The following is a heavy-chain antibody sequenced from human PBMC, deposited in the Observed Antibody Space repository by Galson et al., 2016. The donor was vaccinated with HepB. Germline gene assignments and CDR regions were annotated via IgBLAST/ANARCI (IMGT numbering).Heavy chain of an antibody. D-gene: IGHD2-21*02. CDR1: GFSFRYNW. CDR3: TRDGDSHNHLDV. V-gene: IGHV3-74*01. J-gene: IGHJ4*02. Sequence: SLRLSCAASGFSFRYNWIHWVRQAPGKGLVWVSRIDSDGTSTSYADSVKGRFTISRDNAKNTVYLQMSSLRVEDTSVYYCTRDGDSHNHLDVWGQGTLVTVSS. CDR2: IDSDGTST.